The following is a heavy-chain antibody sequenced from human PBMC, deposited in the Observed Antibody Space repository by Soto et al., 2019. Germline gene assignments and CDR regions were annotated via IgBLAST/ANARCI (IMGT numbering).Heavy chain of an antibody. J-gene: IGHJ5*02. CDR3: ARDHSGGWVKGSDP. Sequence: TSETLSLPCTVSGGSIIRYDWSWIRQAPGKKMEWIGYIYSSGSTNYKPSLKSRVTMSRAPPKTQSPLKLGSVTIGDTAFYYCARDHSGGWVKGSDPGGKGTLVTVSS. V-gene: IGHV4-59*01. CDR1: GGSIIRYD. CDR2: IYSSGST. D-gene: IGHD2-15*01.